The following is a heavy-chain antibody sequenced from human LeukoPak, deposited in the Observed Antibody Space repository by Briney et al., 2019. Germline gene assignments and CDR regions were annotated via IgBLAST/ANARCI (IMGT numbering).Heavy chain of an antibody. Sequence: ASVKVSCKASGYTFTGYYMHWVRQAPGQGLEWMGWINPNSGGTNYAQKFQGRVTMTRDTSISTAYMELSRLRSDDTAVYYCAREKGRYSSSGDFAYYWGQGTLVTVSS. D-gene: IGHD6-6*01. J-gene: IGHJ4*02. CDR3: AREKGRYSSSGDFAYY. CDR2: INPNSGGT. V-gene: IGHV1-2*02. CDR1: GYTFTGYY.